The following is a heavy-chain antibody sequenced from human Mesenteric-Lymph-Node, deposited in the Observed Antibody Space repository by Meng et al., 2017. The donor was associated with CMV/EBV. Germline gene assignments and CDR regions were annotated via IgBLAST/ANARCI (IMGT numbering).Heavy chain of an antibody. CDR2: LYIDGST. V-gene: IGHV3-53*01. Sequence: GGSLRLSCAASGFIVSSDNMNWVRQSPGKGLEWVSILYIDGSTSYAASVMGRFTVSRDISKNTLDLQMNSLRDEDTAIYYCARALDHDYHDYYFDLWGQGTLVTV. D-gene: IGHD4-17*01. CDR1: GFIVSSDN. J-gene: IGHJ4*02. CDR3: ARALDHDYHDYYFDL.